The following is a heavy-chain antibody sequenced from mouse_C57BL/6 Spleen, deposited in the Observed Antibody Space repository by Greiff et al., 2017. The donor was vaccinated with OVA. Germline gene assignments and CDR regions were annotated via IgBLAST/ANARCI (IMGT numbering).Heavy chain of an antibody. CDR1: GFTFSDYY. J-gene: IGHJ1*03. CDR2: INYDGSST. CDR3: ARAPNSYWYFDV. V-gene: IGHV5-16*01. Sequence: EVKLVESEGGLVQPGSSMELSCTASGFTFSDYYMAWVRQVPEKGLEWVANINYDGSSTYYLDSLKSRFIISRDNAKNILYLQMSSLKSEDTATYYCARAPNSYWYFDVWGTGTTVTVSS. D-gene: IGHD4-1*02.